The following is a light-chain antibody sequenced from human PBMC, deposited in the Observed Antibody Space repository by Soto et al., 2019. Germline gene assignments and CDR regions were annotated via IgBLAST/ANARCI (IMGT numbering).Light chain of an antibody. CDR1: TGAVTTGHY. CDR2: DTN. Sequence: QAVVPQEPSLTVSPGGTVTLTCGSTTGAVTTGHYPYWFQQKPGQAPRTLIYDTNNKHSWTPARFSGSLLGGKAALTLSGAQPEDEADYYCLLSYRGVGVFGGGTKVTVL. J-gene: IGLJ2*01. CDR3: LLSYRGVGV. V-gene: IGLV7-46*01.